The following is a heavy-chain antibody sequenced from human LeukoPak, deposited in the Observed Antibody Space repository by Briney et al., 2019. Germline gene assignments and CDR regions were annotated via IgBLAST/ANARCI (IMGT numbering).Heavy chain of an antibody. CDR1: GGSFSGYY. J-gene: IGHJ4*02. V-gene: IGHV4-34*01. CDR2: INHSGST. CDR3: ARTTDFDY. D-gene: IGHD4-11*01. Sequence: SETLSLTCAVYGGSFSGYYWSWIRQPPGKGLEWIGEINHSGSTNYNPSLKSRVTISADKSISTAYLQWGSLKASDTAMYYCARTTDFDYWGQGTLVTVSS.